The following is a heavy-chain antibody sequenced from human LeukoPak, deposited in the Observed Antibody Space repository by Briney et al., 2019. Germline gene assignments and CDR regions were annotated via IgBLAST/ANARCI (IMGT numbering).Heavy chain of an antibody. J-gene: IGHJ6*03. CDR1: GGSISSSY. CDR2: IYTSGST. Sequence: SETLSLTCTVSGGSISSSYWSWLRQPAGKGLEWIGRIYTSGSTNYNPSLKSRVTMSVDTSKNQFSLKLGSVTAADTAVYYCARRATEYSSSRREYYYYMDVWGKGTTVTVSS. V-gene: IGHV4-4*07. D-gene: IGHD6-13*01. CDR3: ARRATEYSSSRREYYYYMDV.